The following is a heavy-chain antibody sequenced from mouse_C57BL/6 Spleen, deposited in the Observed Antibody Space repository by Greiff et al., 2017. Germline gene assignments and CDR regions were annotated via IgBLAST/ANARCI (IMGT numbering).Heavy chain of an antibody. Sequence: EVMLVESGGGLVQPKGSLKLSCAASGFSFNTYAMNWVRQAPGKGLEWVARIRSKSNNYATYYADSVKDRFTISRDDSESMLYLQMNNLKTEDTAMYYCVRQGRRRDYYAMDYWGQGTSVTVSS. CDR2: IRSKSNNYAT. CDR1: GFSFNTYA. V-gene: IGHV10-1*01. CDR3: VRQGRRRDYYAMDY. J-gene: IGHJ4*01.